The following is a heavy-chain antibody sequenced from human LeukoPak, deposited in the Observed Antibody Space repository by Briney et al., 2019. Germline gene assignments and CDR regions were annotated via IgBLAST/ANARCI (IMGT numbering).Heavy chain of an antibody. D-gene: IGHD4-23*01. Sequence: GGSLRLSCAASGFTFSNAWMSWVRQAPGKGLEWVGRIKSKTDGGTTDYTAPAKGRFTISRDDSKNTLYLQMNSLKTEDTAVYYCTTGWGYGNRFDYWGQGTLVTVSS. CDR3: TTGWGYGNRFDY. CDR2: IKSKTDGGTT. CDR1: GFTFSNAW. J-gene: IGHJ4*02. V-gene: IGHV3-15*01.